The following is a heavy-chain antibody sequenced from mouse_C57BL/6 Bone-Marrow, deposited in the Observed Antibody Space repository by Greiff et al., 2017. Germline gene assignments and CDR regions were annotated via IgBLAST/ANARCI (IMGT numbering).Heavy chain of an antibody. J-gene: IGHJ3*01. CDR1: GFSFNTYA. CDR2: IRSKSNNYAT. CDR3: VRRGGGTAY. D-gene: IGHD4-1*01. Sequence: EVKVVESGGGLVQPKGSLKLSCAASGFSFNTYAMNWVRQAPGKGLEWVARIRSKSNNYATYYADSVKDRFTISRDDSESMLYLQMNNLKTEDTAMYYCVRRGGGTAYWGQGTLVTVSA. V-gene: IGHV10-1*01.